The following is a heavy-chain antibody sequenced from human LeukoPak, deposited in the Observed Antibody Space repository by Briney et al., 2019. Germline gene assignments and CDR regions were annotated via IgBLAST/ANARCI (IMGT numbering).Heavy chain of an antibody. V-gene: IGHV1-69*01. CDR1: GCTFSSYA. J-gene: IGHJ4*02. CDR2: IIPIFGTA. CDR3: AREREPAAMDPLGY. Sequence: GASVKVSCKASGCTFSSYAISWVRQAPGQGLEWMGGIIPIFGTANYAQKFQGRVTITADESTSTAYMELSSLRSEDTAVYYCAREREPAAMDPLGYWGQGTLVTVSS. D-gene: IGHD2-2*01.